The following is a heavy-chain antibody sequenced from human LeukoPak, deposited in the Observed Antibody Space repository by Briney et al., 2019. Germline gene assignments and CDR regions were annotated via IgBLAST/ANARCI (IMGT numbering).Heavy chain of an antibody. CDR2: INWNGGST. V-gene: IGHV3-20*04. CDR3: ARVFGRYYYYYGMDV. D-gene: IGHD3-16*01. CDR1: GFTFDDYG. Sequence: GGPLRLSCAASGFTFDDYGMSWVRHAPGKGLEWVSGINWNGGSTGYADSVKGRFTISRDNDKNSLYLQMNSLRAEDTALYYCARVFGRYYYYYGMDVWGQGTTVTVSS. J-gene: IGHJ6*02.